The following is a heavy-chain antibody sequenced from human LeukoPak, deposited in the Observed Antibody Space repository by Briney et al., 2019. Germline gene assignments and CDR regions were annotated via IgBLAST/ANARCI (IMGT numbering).Heavy chain of an antibody. CDR1: GGSFSGYY. CDR2: INHSGST. V-gene: IGHV4-34*01. J-gene: IGHJ6*03. D-gene: IGHD6-13*01. CDR3: ARRMTYIVVAGTGYYYYYYMDV. Sequence: SETLSLTCAVYGGSFSGYYWSWIRQPPGKGLEWIGEINHSGSTNYNPSLKSRVTISVDTSKNQFSLKLSSVTAADTAVYYCARRMTYIVVAGTGYYYYYYMDVWGKGTTVTISS.